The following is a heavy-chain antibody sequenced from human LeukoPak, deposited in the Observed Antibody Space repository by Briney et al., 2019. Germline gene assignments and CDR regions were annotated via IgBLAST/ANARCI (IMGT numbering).Heavy chain of an antibody. CDR3: VISNDYYLNYFDS. V-gene: IGHV4-39*01. D-gene: IGHD3-22*01. CDR2: LYYRGST. CDR1: GGSINSGSYY. Sequence: SETLSLTCTVSGGSINSGSYYWGWIRQPPGNGLEWIGSLYYRGSTYSNPSLKSRVTISVDTSKNQFSLKLTSVTAADTGVYYCVISNDYYLNYFDSWGQGTLVTVSS. J-gene: IGHJ4*02.